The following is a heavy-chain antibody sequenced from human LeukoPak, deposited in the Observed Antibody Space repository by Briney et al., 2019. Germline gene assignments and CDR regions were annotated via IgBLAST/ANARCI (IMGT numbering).Heavy chain of an antibody. Sequence: SVKVSCKASGGTFSSYAISWVRQAPGQGHEWMGRIIPILGIANYAQKFQGRVTITADKSTSTAYMELSSLRSEDTAVYYCASRKYYYGSGSYYNEPDYWGQGTLVTVSS. CDR1: GGTFSSYA. CDR2: IIPILGIA. J-gene: IGHJ4*02. V-gene: IGHV1-69*04. CDR3: ASRKYYYGSGSYYNEPDY. D-gene: IGHD3-10*01.